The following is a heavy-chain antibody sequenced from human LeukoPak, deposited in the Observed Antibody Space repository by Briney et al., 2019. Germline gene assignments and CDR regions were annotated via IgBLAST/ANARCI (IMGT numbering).Heavy chain of an antibody. CDR3: ARDNPAVAGNPFDY. CDR1: GFTFSSYG. CDR2: IWYDGSKK. J-gene: IGHJ4*02. D-gene: IGHD6-19*01. Sequence: GSLRLSCAASGFTFSSYGMHWVRQAPGKGLEWVAVIWYDGSKKYYADSVNGRFTISRDNSKNTLYLQMNSLRGEDTAVYYCARDNPAVAGNPFDYWGQGTLVTVSS. V-gene: IGHV3-33*01.